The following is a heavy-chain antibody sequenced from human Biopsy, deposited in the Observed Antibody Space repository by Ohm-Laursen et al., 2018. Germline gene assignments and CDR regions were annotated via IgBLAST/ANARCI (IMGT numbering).Heavy chain of an antibody. D-gene: IGHD3-22*01. CDR2: INHSGRT. V-gene: IGHV4-34*01. J-gene: IGHJ6*02. Sequence: SDTLSLTCAVYGESFNGYYWSWIRQTPGKGLEWIGEINHSGRTNYNPSLKSRVTISVETSKNQFSWKVRSATAEDTAVYYCVRGVDYYDPYHYYALDVWGQGTTVTVSS. CDR1: GESFNGYY. CDR3: VRGVDYYDPYHYYALDV.